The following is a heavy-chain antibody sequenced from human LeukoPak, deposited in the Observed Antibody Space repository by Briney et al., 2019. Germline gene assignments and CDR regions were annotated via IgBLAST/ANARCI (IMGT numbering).Heavy chain of an antibody. CDR1: GFTFDDYA. V-gene: IGHV3-9*01. CDR2: ISWNSANI. D-gene: IGHD5-18*01. J-gene: IGHJ4*02. Sequence: PGGSLRLSCAASGFTFDDYAMHWVRLAPGKGLEWVSGISWNSANIDYADSVKGRFTISRDNAENSLFLLMNSLITEDTALYYCAKGNWMGYGYFDYWGQGTLVTVSS. CDR3: AKGNWMGYGYFDY.